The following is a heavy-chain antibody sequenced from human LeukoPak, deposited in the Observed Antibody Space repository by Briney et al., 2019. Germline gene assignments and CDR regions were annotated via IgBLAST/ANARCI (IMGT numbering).Heavy chain of an antibody. CDR2: INAGNDYT. J-gene: IGHJ4*02. D-gene: IGHD5-18*01. Sequence: ASVKVSCKASGYTFTNYTMHWVRQAPGQRLEWMGWINAGNDYTKYSQKFQGRVTITGDTSASTAYMELSSLRSEDTDVYYCARGGEYSYGLDNWGQGTLVTVSS. CDR3: ARGGEYSYGLDN. CDR1: GYTFTNYT. V-gene: IGHV1-3*01.